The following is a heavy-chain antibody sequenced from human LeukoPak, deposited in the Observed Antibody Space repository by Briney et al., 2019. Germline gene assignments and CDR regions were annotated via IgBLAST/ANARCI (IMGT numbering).Heavy chain of an antibody. CDR2: IRYDGSNK. V-gene: IGHV3-30*02. CDR1: GFTFNSYG. Sequence: PGGSLRLSCAASGFTFNSYGMHWVRQAPGKGLEWVAFIRYDGSNKYYADSVKGRFTISRDNSKNTLYLQMNSLRAEDTAVYYCAKVATARTVTTGFDSWGQGTLVTVSS. D-gene: IGHD4-11*01. J-gene: IGHJ4*02. CDR3: AKVATARTVTTGFDS.